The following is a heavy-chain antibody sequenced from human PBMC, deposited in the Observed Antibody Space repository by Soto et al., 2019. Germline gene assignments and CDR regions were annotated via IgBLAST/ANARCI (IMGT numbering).Heavy chain of an antibody. V-gene: IGHV5-51*01. CDR3: ARLYDSSGFAFDI. Sequence: GSLKISCKGSGYSFTSYWIGWVRQMPGKGLEWMGIIYPGDSDTRYSPSFQGQVTISADKSISTAYLQWSSLKASDTAMYYCARLYDSSGFAFDIWGQGTMVTVSS. D-gene: IGHD3-22*01. CDR1: GYSFTSYW. CDR2: IYPGDSDT. J-gene: IGHJ3*02.